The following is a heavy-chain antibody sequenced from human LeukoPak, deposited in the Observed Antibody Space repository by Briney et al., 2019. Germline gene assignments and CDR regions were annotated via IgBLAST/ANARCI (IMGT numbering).Heavy chain of an antibody. CDR3: ARYYGSGSHHFDY. D-gene: IGHD3-10*01. V-gene: IGHV4-61*02. CDR2: IYTSGST. Sequence: PSETLSLTCTVSGGSISSGSYYWSWIRQPAGKGLEWIGRIYTSGSTNYNPSLKSRVTISVDTSKNQFSLKLSSVTAADTAVYYCARYYGSGSHHFDYWGQGTLVTVSS. J-gene: IGHJ4*02. CDR1: GGSISSGSYY.